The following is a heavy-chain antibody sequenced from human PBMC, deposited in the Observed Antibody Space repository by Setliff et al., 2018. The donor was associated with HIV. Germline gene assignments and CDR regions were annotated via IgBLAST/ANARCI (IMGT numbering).Heavy chain of an antibody. CDR3: ARVIAAGAHGAFDI. CDR1: GYTFTSYG. J-gene: IGHJ3*02. V-gene: IGHV1-69*10. CDR2: IIPILGIA. Sequence: SVKVSCKASGYTFTSYGISWVRQAPGQGLEWMGGIIPILGIANYAQKFQGRVTITADKSTSTAYMELSSLRSEDTAVYYCARVIAAGAHGAFDIWGQGTMVTVSS. D-gene: IGHD6-13*01.